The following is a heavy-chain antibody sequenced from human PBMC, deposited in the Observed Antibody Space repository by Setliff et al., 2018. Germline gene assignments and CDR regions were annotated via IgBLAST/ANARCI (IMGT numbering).Heavy chain of an antibody. J-gene: IGHJ3*02. D-gene: IGHD3-22*01. CDR3: ASTLYYYDSSGYGAFDI. CDR2: IYPGDSDT. Sequence: GESLTISCKGSGYSFTSYWIGWVRQMPGKGLEWMGIIYPGDSDTRYSPSFQGQVTISADKSISTAYLQWSGLKASDTAMYYCASTLYYYDSSGYGAFDIWGQGTMVTVSS. CDR1: GYSFTSYW. V-gene: IGHV5-51*01.